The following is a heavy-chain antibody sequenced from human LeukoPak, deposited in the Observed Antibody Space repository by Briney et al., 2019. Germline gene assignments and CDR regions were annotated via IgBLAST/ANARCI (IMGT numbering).Heavy chain of an antibody. Sequence: SETLSLTCTVSGGSISSYYWSWIRQPPGKGLEWIGYIYYSGSTNYNPSLKSRVTISVDTSKNQFSLKLSSVTAADTAVYYCAGQVVAANYYYYYMDVWGKGTTVTVSS. V-gene: IGHV4-59*08. CDR3: AGQVVAANYYYYYMDV. D-gene: IGHD2-15*01. CDR2: IYYSGST. CDR1: GGSISSYY. J-gene: IGHJ6*03.